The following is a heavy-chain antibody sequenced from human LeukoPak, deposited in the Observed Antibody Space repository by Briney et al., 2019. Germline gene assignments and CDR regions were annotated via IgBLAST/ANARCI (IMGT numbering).Heavy chain of an antibody. CDR1: GGSISSSSYY. Sequence: SETLSLTCTVPGGSISSSSYYWGWFRQPPGKGQEWLGSIYHSGSTYYHPSLQSRVTLSVDTSKHQFSLTLSSVHAPETPGDNCARLGRVGGGWYGSYWYFDLWGRGTLVTVSS. V-gene: IGHV4-39*07. J-gene: IGHJ2*01. CDR3: ARLGRVGGGWYGSYWYFDL. D-gene: IGHD6-19*01. CDR2: IYHSGST.